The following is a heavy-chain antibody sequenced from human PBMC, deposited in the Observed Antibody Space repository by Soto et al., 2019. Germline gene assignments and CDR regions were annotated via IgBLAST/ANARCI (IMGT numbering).Heavy chain of an antibody. D-gene: IGHD6-19*01. CDR2: ISSNGGST. V-gene: IGHV3-64*02. CDR1: GFTFSSYA. Sequence: VGSLRLSCAASGFTFSSYAMHWVRQAPGKGLEYVSAISSNGGSTYYADSVKGRFTISRDNSKNTLYLQMGSLRAEDMAVYYCARASISSGWDYFDYWGQGTLVTVSS. CDR3: ARASISSGWDYFDY. J-gene: IGHJ4*02.